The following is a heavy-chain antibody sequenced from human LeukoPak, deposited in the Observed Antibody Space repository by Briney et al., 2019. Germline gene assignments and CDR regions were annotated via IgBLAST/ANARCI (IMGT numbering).Heavy chain of an antibody. J-gene: IGHJ4*02. Sequence: PGGSLRLSCAASGFTFSSYSMNWVRQPPGKGLEWIGSIYYSGSTYYNPSLKSRVTISVDTSKNQFSLKLSSVTAADTAVYYCARRGVVVTSAGRFDYWGQGTLVTVSS. CDR1: GFTFSSYSMN. CDR3: ARRGVVVTSAGRFDY. D-gene: IGHD3-22*01. V-gene: IGHV4-39*07. CDR2: IYYSGST.